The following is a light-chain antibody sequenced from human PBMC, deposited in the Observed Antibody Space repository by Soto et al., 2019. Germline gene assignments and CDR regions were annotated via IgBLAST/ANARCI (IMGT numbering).Light chain of an antibody. CDR2: GAS. J-gene: IGKJ2*01. CDR1: QSVGSN. CDR3: QQYIDWPET. V-gene: IGKV3D-15*01. Sequence: IVMTQSPATLSVSPGERASLSCRASQSVGSNLAWYQQKPGQAPSLLISGASTRATGIPARFSGSGSGTEFTLTISSLQSEDFAVYYCQQYIDWPETFGQGTKVDIK.